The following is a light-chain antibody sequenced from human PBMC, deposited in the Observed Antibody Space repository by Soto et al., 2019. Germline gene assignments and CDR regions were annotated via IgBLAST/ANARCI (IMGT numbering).Light chain of an antibody. V-gene: IGKV3-15*01. CDR2: GAS. CDR3: QQYNTWPPT. Sequence: EIVMTQSPATLSASPGERATLSCRASQSVRSNLAWYQQKPGQAPRLLIYGASTRATGIPASFSGSGSGTEFTLSIGSLQSEDFAIYYCQQYNTWPPTFGQGTKVDIK. CDR1: QSVRSN. J-gene: IGKJ1*01.